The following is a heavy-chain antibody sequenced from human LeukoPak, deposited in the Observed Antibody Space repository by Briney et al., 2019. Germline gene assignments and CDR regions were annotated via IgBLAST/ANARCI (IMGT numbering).Heavy chain of an antibody. V-gene: IGHV4-39*07. CDR3: ARGYSYGYEEQECFDY. D-gene: IGHD5-18*01. J-gene: IGHJ4*02. CDR2: IYYSGTT. Sequence: SETLSLTCTVSGGSISSGSYYWGWIRQPPGEGLEWIGSIYYSGTTYYNPSLKSRVTISVDTSKNQFSLKLSSVTAADTAVYYCARGYSYGYEEQECFDYWGQGTLVTVSS. CDR1: GGSISSGSYY.